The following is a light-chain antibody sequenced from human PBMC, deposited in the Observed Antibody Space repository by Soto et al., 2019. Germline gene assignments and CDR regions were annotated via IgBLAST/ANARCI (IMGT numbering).Light chain of an antibody. V-gene: IGKV1-5*03. CDR2: KAS. CDR3: QQLRMYPST. Sequence: DIQMTQSPSTLSGSLGDRVTIACRASQTISSWLAWYQQKPGKAPKLLIYKASTLKSGVPSRFSGSGSGTDFALTITSLQAEDFATYYCQQLRMYPSTFGGGTKVDIK. CDR1: QTISSW. J-gene: IGKJ4*01.